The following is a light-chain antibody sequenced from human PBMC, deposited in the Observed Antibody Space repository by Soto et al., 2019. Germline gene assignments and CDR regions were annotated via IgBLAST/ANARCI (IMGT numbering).Light chain of an antibody. CDR1: QSISNW. CDR2: YAS. CDR3: QQYNRSPWT. Sequence: DIQMTQSPSTLSASVGDRVTITCRASQSISNWLAWYQQKPGKAPKLLIYYASSLASGVLTRFSGSGSGTEYTLTISSLQPVDFATYYCQQYNRSPWTFGQGTKVEIK. J-gene: IGKJ1*01. V-gene: IGKV1-5*01.